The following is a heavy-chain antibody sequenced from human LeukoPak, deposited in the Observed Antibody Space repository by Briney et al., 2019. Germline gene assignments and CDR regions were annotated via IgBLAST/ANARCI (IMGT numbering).Heavy chain of an antibody. J-gene: IGHJ5*02. V-gene: IGHV1-69*13. Sequence: SVKVSCKASGGTCSSYAISWVRQAPGQGLEWMGGIIPIFGTANYAQKFQGRVTITADESTSTAYMELSSLRSEDTAVYYCARETEYSSSSWFDPWGQGTLVTVSS. CDR2: IIPIFGTA. CDR3: ARETEYSSSSWFDP. D-gene: IGHD6-6*01. CDR1: GGTCSSYA.